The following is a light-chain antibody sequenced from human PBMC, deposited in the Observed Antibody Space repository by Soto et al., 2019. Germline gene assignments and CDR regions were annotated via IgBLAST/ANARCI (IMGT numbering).Light chain of an antibody. Sequence: QSALAQPASVSGSPGQSITISCSGTRSDIGSYNYVAWYQQFPGKTPKILIYGVSNRPSGVSSRFSGSKSGNTASLTLSGLQAEDEADYYCISYTGSSTSYVFGSGTKVTVL. V-gene: IGLV2-14*01. J-gene: IGLJ1*01. CDR2: GVS. CDR3: ISYTGSSTSYV. CDR1: RSDIGSYNY.